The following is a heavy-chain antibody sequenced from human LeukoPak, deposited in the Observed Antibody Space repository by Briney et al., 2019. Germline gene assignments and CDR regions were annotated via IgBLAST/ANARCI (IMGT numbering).Heavy chain of an antibody. Sequence: ASVKVSCKASGYTFTSCDINWVRQATGQGLEWMGWMNPNSGNTGYAQKFQGRVTMTRNTSISTAYMELSSLRSEDTAVYYCARGSGYCSGGSCYVNWFDPWGQGTLVTVS. V-gene: IGHV1-8*01. CDR2: MNPNSGNT. D-gene: IGHD2-15*01. CDR3: ARGSGYCSGGSCYVNWFDP. CDR1: GYTFTSCD. J-gene: IGHJ5*02.